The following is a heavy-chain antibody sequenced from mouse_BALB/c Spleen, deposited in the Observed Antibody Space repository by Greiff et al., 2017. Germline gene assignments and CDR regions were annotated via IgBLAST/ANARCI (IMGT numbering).Heavy chain of an antibody. CDR2: ISDGGSYT. Sequence: EVKLMESGGGLVKPGGSLKLSCAASGFTFSDYYMYWVRQTPEKRLEWVATISDGGSYTYYPDSVKGRFTISRDNAKNNLYLQMSSLKSEDTAMYYCARDGGYDGYAMDYWGQGTSVTVSS. V-gene: IGHV5-4*02. D-gene: IGHD2-14*01. CDR1: GFTFSDYY. CDR3: ARDGGYDGYAMDY. J-gene: IGHJ4*01.